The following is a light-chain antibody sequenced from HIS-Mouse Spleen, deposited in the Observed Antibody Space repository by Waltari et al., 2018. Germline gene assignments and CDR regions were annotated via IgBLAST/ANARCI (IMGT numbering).Light chain of an antibody. Sequence: EIVMTQSPATLSVSPGERATLSCRASQRVSSNLARYQQKPGQAPRHLIYGASTRATGIPARFSGSGSGTEFTLTISSMQSEDFAGYYCQQYNNWPPWTFGQGTKVEIK. CDR1: QRVSSN. V-gene: IGKV3-15*01. J-gene: IGKJ1*01. CDR3: QQYNNWPPWT. CDR2: GAS.